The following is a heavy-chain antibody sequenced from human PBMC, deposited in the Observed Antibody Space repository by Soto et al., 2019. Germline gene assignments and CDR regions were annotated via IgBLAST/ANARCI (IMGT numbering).Heavy chain of an antibody. CDR1: GFTFSSYG. CDR2: IWYDGSNK. CDR3: ARAWAVAGQSSVNFDY. V-gene: IGHV3-33*01. J-gene: IGHJ4*02. Sequence: QVQLVESGGGVVQPGRSLRLSCAASGFTFSSYGMHWVRQAPGKGLEWVAVIWYDGSNKYYADSVKGRFTISRDNSKNTLYLQMNSLRAEDTAVYYCARAWAVAGQSSVNFDYWGQGTLVTVSS. D-gene: IGHD6-19*01.